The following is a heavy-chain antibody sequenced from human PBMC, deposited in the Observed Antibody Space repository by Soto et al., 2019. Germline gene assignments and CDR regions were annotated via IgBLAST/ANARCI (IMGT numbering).Heavy chain of an antibody. CDR1: GFTFSSYG. D-gene: IGHD5-18*01. CDR2: ISYDGSNK. Sequence: QVQLVESGGGVVQPGRSLRLSCAASGFTFSSYGMHWVRQAPGKGLEWVAVISYDGSNKYYADSVKGRFTISRDNSKNTLYLQMNSLRAEDTAVYYCAKGITDTAMDNTLYGMDVWGQGTTVTVSS. J-gene: IGHJ6*02. CDR3: AKGITDTAMDNTLYGMDV. V-gene: IGHV3-30*18.